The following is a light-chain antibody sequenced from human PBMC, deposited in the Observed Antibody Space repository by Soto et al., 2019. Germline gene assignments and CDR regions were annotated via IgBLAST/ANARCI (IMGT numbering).Light chain of an antibody. J-gene: IGKJ1*01. CDR3: QQYNRPWT. Sequence: DIQLTQSPSTLSASVGDRVTITCRASQSISSWLAWYQQKPGKAPKLLVYDASSVESGVPSRFSGSGSGTEFTLTISSLQPDDFATYYCQQYNRPWTFGQGTKVDI. CDR2: DAS. V-gene: IGKV1-5*01. CDR1: QSISSW.